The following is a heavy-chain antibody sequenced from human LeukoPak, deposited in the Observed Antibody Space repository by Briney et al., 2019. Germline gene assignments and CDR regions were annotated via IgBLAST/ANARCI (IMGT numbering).Heavy chain of an antibody. CDR2: IRGDGGEK. J-gene: IGHJ4*02. CDR1: GFTFSTYW. CDR3: ARGGAARPDF. V-gene: IGHV3-7*01. Sequence: QTGGSLRLSCAASGFTFSTYWMNWFRQTPGKGLEWVAKIRGDGGEKDHVASVKGRFTISRDNAKNSLCLQMNSLRVEDTAIYYCARGGAARPDFWGQGTLVTVSS. D-gene: IGHD6-6*01.